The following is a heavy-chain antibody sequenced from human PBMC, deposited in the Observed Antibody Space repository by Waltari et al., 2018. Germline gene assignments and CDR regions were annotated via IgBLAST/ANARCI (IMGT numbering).Heavy chain of an antibody. J-gene: IGHJ4*02. V-gene: IGHV3-33*01. Sequence: QVQLVESGGGVVQPGRSLRLSCAASAFTFSSSGMHWVRQAPGKGMEWVAVIWYDGSNKYYADSVKVRFTISRDNSKNTLYLQMNSLGAEDTAVYYCASEGYWGQGTLVTVSS. CDR2: IWYDGSNK. CDR3: ASEGY. CDR1: AFTFSSSG.